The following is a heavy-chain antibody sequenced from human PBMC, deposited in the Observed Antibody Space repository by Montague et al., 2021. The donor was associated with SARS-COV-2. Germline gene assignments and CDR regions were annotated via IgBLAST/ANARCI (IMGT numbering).Heavy chain of an antibody. V-gene: IGHV6-1*01. J-gene: IGHJ4*02. CDR1: GDSVSSNIAV. D-gene: IGHD1-14*01. CDR2: TYYRSKWYN. Sequence: CAISGDSVSSNIAVWIWIRQSPSRGLEWLGRTYYRSKWYNDYAVSVRSRITISPDTSKNQFSLQLNSVTPEDTAVYYCTQERGPGRTTWHYFDYWGQGTLVTVSS. CDR3: TQERGPGRTTWHYFDY.